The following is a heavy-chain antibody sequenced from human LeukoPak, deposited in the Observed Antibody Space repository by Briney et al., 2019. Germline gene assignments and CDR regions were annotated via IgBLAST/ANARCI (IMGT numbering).Heavy chain of an antibody. V-gene: IGHV4-59*01. Sequence: SETLSLTCTDSGGSISSYYWSWIRQPPGKGLEWIGYIYYSGSTNYNPSLKSRVTISVDTSKNQFSLKLSSVTAADTAVYYCASNETGRAYGMDVWGQGTTVTVSS. D-gene: IGHD1-1*01. CDR2: IYYSGST. CDR3: ASNETGRAYGMDV. J-gene: IGHJ6*02. CDR1: GGSISSYY.